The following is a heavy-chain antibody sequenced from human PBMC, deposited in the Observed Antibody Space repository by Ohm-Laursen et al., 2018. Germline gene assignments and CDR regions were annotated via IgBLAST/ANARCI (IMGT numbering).Heavy chain of an antibody. CDR1: GGSINGYY. V-gene: IGHV4-4*07. J-gene: IGHJ4*02. CDR2: IYTSGNT. D-gene: IGHD1-26*01. CDR3: ARVERSGSLDY. Sequence: TLSLTCIVSGGSINGYYWSWIRQPAGRGLEWIGRIYTSGNTNYNPSLKSRVTMSVDTSKNQFSLKLSSVTAADTAVYYCARVERSGSLDYWGQGTLVTVSS.